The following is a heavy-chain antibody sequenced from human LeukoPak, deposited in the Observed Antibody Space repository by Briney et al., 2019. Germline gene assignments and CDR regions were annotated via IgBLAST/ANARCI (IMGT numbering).Heavy chain of an antibody. V-gene: IGHV3-48*04. D-gene: IGHD2-21*01. CDR1: GFTFSSYS. CDR2: ISTSSRTI. Sequence: GGSLRLSCAASGFTFSSYSMNWVRQAPGKGLERVSYISTSSRTIYYADSVKGRFTISRDNAKNSLYLQMSSLRAEDTAVYYCARDDSYSFSFDYWGQGTLVTVSS. J-gene: IGHJ4*02. CDR3: ARDDSYSFSFDY.